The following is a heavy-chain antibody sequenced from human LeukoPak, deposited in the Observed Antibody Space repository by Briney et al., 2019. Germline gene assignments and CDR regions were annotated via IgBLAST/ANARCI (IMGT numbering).Heavy chain of an antibody. V-gene: IGHV3-23*01. CDR1: GFTFSSYA. CDR3: AKVVGGYYYDSSGYFDY. J-gene: IGHJ4*02. D-gene: IGHD3-22*01. CDR2: ISGSGGST. Sequence: PGGFLRLSCAASGFTFSSYAMSWVRQAPGKGLEWVSAISGSGGSTYYADSAKGRFTISRDNSKNTLYLQMNSLRAEDTAVYYCAKVVGGYYYDSSGYFDYWGQGTLVTVSS.